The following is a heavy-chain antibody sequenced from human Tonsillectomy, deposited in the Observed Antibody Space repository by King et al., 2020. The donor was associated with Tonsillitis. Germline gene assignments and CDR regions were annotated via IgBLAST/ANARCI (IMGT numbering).Heavy chain of an antibody. CDR1: GFTFSSYA. CDR3: TKDCLRNRAARPWYFDL. Sequence: VQLVESGGGLVQPGGSLRLSCAASGFTFSSYAMSWVRQAPGKGLEWVSGISGRDGSTYYADSVKGRFTISKDNSKNTLYLQMNSLRAEDTAVYYCTKDCLRNRAARPWYFDLWGRGTLVTVSS. V-gene: IGHV3-23*04. J-gene: IGHJ2*01. D-gene: IGHD6-6*01. CDR2: ISGRDGST.